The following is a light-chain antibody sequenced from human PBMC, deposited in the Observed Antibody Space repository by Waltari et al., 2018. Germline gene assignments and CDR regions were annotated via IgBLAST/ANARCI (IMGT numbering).Light chain of an antibody. Sequence: QSALTQPASVSGSPGQSISISCTGSSTDLGSSTLVSWYQHHPDKAPKLLIYEGTERPSGISHRFSGSKSGNPASLTISTLQAEDEADYYCFSYADGRSLVFGGGTKVTVL. V-gene: IGLV2-23*01. CDR3: FSYADGRSLV. CDR1: STDLGSSTL. J-gene: IGLJ2*01. CDR2: EGT.